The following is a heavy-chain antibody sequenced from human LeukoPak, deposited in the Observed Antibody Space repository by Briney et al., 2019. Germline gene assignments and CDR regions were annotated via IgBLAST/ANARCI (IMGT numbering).Heavy chain of an antibody. CDR3: AKGRAWGSGYLTP. Sequence: PGASLRLSCAASGFTFSSYAMSWVRQAPGKGLEWVSAISGSGGSTYYADSVKGRLTISRDNSKNTLYLQMNSLRAEDTAVYYCAKGRAWGSGYLTPWGQGTLVTVSS. V-gene: IGHV3-23*01. J-gene: IGHJ4*02. CDR2: ISGSGGST. CDR1: GFTFSSYA. D-gene: IGHD3-22*01.